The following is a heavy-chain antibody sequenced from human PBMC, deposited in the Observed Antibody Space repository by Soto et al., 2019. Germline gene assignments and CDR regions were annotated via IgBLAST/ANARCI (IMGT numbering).Heavy chain of an antibody. CDR3: ARGGPATAIVHAFDI. CDR2: IYHSGST. Sequence: QLQLQESGSGLVKPSQTLSLTCAVSGGSISSGGYSWSWIRQPPGKGLEWIGYIYHSGSTYYNPSLKSRVTISVVWSKNQFSLKLSSVTAADTAVYYCARGGPATAIVHAFDIWGQGTMVTVSS. CDR1: GGSISSGGYS. V-gene: IGHV4-30-2*01. D-gene: IGHD2-2*02. J-gene: IGHJ3*02.